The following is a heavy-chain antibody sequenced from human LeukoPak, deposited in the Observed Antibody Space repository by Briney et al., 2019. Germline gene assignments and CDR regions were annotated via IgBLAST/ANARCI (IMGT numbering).Heavy chain of an antibody. V-gene: IGHV3-53*01. D-gene: IGHD2-2*01. CDR1: GFTFSSYS. Sequence: GSLRLSCAASGFTFSSYSMNWVRQAPGKGLECISVIYSGGSTDYADSVKGRLTISRDNAKNTLYLQMNSLRAEDTAVYYCASQPPVVPAAMFDYWGQGTLVTVSS. CDR3: ASQPPVVPAAMFDY. CDR2: IYSGGST. J-gene: IGHJ4*02.